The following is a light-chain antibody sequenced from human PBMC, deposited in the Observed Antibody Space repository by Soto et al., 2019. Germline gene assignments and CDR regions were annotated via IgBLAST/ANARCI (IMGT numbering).Light chain of an antibody. CDR1: QSVSSN. Sequence: EIVMTQSPATLSVSPGERATLSCRASQSVSSNLAWYQQKPGQAPRLLIYGASTRETGIPARFSGSGAGTEFTRTISGLQSEDFAVYYCQQYNNWPQTFGQGTQV. CDR3: QQYNNWPQT. J-gene: IGKJ1*01. V-gene: IGKV3-15*01. CDR2: GAS.